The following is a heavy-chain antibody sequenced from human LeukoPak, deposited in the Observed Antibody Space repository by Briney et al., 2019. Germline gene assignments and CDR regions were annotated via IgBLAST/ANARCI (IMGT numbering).Heavy chain of an antibody. CDR2: INPNSGGT. J-gene: IGHJ4*02. CDR1: GYIFTGYY. D-gene: IGHD6-13*01. CDR3: ASRGEGSSWTFDY. V-gene: IGHV1-2*02. Sequence: ASVKVFCKASGYIFTGYYMHWVRQAPGQGLEWMGWINPNSGGTNYAQKFQGRVTMTRDTSISTAYMELSSLRSDDTAVYYCASRGEGSSWTFDYWGQGTLVTVSS.